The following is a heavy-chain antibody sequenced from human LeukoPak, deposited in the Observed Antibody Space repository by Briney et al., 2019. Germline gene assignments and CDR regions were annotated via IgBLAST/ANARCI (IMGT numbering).Heavy chain of an antibody. V-gene: IGHV4-34*01. CDR2: INHSGST. CDR3: ARGSQYYYDSSGYLGHFDY. J-gene: IGHJ4*02. D-gene: IGHD3-22*01. Sequence: SETLSLTCAVYGGSFSGYYWSWIRQPPGKGLEWIGEINHSGSTYYNPSLKSRVTISVDTSKNQFSLKLSSVTAADTAVYYCARGSQYYYDSSGYLGHFDYWGQGTLVTVSS. CDR1: GGSFSGYY.